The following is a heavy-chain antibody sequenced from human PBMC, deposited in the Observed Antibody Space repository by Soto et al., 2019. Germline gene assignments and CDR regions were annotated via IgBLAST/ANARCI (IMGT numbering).Heavy chain of an antibody. D-gene: IGHD5-12*01. Sequence: PSETLSLTCSVSGDSIRDYYWSWIRQPAGKGLEWIGRMYISGSTNYNPSLKSRVTMSAATSVNQLSLTLRSVTAADTAIYYCDTMYNSGFYRAEGDYYFYGMDVWGQGTTVTVSS. V-gene: IGHV4-4*07. CDR2: MYISGST. CDR1: GDSIRDYY. J-gene: IGHJ6*02. CDR3: DTMYNSGFYRAEGDYYFYGMDV.